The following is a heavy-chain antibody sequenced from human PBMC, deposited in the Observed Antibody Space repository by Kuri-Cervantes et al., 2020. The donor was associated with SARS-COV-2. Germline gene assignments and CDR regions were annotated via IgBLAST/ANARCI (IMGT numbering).Heavy chain of an antibody. CDR1: GFTFSNAW. J-gene: IGHJ4*02. CDR3: TTEGRGLLRGNYFDY. CDR2: IKSKTDGGTT. V-gene: IGHV3-15*01. D-gene: IGHD3-22*01. Sequence: GESLKISCAASGFTFSNAWMSWVRQAPGKGLEWVGRIKSKTDGGTTDYAAPVKGRFTISRDDSKNTLYLQMNSLKTEDTAEYYCTTEGRGLLRGNYFDYWGQGTLVTVSS.